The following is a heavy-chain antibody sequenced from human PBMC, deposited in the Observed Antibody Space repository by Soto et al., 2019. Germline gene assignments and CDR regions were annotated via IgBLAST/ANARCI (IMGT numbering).Heavy chain of an antibody. V-gene: IGHV3-9*01. D-gene: IGHD4-4*01. CDR3: AKIATVSRYYYYYMDV. J-gene: IGHJ6*03. CDR2: ISWNSGSI. Sequence: GGSLRLSCAASGFTFDDYAMHWVRQAPGKGLEWVSGISWNSGSIGYADSVKGRFTISRDNAKNSLYLQMNSLRAEDTALYYCAKIATVSRYYYYYMDVWGKGTTVTVSS. CDR1: GFTFDDYA.